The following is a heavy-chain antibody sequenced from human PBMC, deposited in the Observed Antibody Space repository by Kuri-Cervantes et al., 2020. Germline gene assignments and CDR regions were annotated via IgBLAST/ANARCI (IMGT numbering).Heavy chain of an antibody. D-gene: IGHD2-2*01. V-gene: IGHV4-59*12. Sequence: SETLSLTCTVSGGSISSYYWSWIRQPPGKGLEWIGYIYYSGSTNYNPSLKSRVTMSVDTSKNQFSLKLSSVTAADTAVYYCARDGCSSTSCYYFSAFDIWGQGTMVTVSS. J-gene: IGHJ3*02. CDR1: GGSISSYY. CDR2: IYYSGST. CDR3: ARDGCSSTSCYYFSAFDI.